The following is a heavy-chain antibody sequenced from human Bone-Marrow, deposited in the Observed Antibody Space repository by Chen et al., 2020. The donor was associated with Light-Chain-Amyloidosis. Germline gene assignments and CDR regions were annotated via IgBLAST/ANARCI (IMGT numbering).Heavy chain of an antibody. CDR1: GYTFTNYW. CDR2: IYPDYSDA. Sequence: EVQLEQSGPEVKKPGESLKISCKGSGYTFTNYWIGWVRQMPGKGLEWMGVIYPDYSDARYSPSFEVQVTISADKSITTAYLQWRSLKASDTAMYYCARRRDGYNFDYWGQGTLVTVSS. D-gene: IGHD5-12*01. CDR3: ARRRDGYNFDY. J-gene: IGHJ4*02. V-gene: IGHV5-51*01.